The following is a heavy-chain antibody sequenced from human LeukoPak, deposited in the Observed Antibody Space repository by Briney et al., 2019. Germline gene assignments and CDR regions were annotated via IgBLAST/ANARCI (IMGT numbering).Heavy chain of an antibody. CDR1: GFTFSSYG. CDR3: ARIGVVVVTAFDY. Sequence: GGSLRLSCAASGFTFSSYGMNWVRQAPGKGLEWVSYISPTGSALYYADSAKGRFTISRDNAKNSLYLQMNSLRAEDTAVYYCARIGVVVVTAFDYWGQGTLVTVAS. J-gene: IGHJ4*02. V-gene: IGHV3-48*03. D-gene: IGHD2-21*02. CDR2: ISPTGSAL.